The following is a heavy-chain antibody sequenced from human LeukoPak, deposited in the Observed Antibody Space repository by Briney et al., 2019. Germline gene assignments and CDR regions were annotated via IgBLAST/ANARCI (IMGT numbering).Heavy chain of an antibody. CDR1: GGSISSNSYY. V-gene: IGHV4-39*01. Sequence: SETLSLTCTVSGGSISSNSYYWGWIRQPPGKGLEWIGSIYHSGSAYYNPSLKSRVTISVDTSKNQFSLKVTSVTAADTAVFYCARLDYGDYSSGEAFDIWGQGTMVTVSS. CDR2: IYHSGSA. J-gene: IGHJ3*02. CDR3: ARLDYGDYSSGEAFDI. D-gene: IGHD4-17*01.